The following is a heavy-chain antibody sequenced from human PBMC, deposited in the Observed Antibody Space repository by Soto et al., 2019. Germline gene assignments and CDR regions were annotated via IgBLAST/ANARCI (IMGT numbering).Heavy chain of an antibody. D-gene: IGHD3-22*01. V-gene: IGHV1-69*01. CDR3: ARDLGTTIAGPPRRETYGWLDP. CDR1: GGTFTYYG. CDR2: IIPIIGPA. J-gene: IGHJ5*02. Sequence: QVQLVQSGAEVKRPGSSGKLSCKASGGTFTYYGISWVRQAPGQGLEWMGGIIPIIGPATYAQKFQGRLTIPADQSTSTAYMELSSLGSEDTALYSCARDLGTTIAGPPRRETYGWLDPWGQGTLVTVSS.